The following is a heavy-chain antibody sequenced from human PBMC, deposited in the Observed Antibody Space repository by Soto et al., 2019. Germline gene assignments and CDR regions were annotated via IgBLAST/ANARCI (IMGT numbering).Heavy chain of an antibody. CDR1: GGSISSSNC. Sequence: SETLSLTCAVSGGSISSSNCWSWVRQPPGKGLEWIGEIYHSGSTNYNPSLKSRVTISVDKSKNQFSLRLSSVTAADTAVYYCARAERNGDSPLSYWGQGTLVTVCS. V-gene: IGHV4-4*02. CDR3: ARAERNGDSPLSY. J-gene: IGHJ4*02. D-gene: IGHD2-21*02. CDR2: IYHSGST.